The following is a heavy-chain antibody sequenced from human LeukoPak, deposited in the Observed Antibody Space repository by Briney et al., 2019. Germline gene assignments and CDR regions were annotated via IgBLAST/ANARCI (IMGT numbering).Heavy chain of an antibody. J-gene: IGHJ4*02. CDR2: IYYSGST. V-gene: IGHV4-39*01. D-gene: IGHD6-19*01. Sequence: NTSETLSLTCTVSGGSISSSSYYWGWIRRPPGKGLEWIGSIYYSGSTYYNPSLKSRVTISVDTSKNQFSLKLSSVTAADTAVYYCASPSSGWSPFDYWGQGTLVTVSS. CDR3: ASPSSGWSPFDY. CDR1: GGSISSSSYY.